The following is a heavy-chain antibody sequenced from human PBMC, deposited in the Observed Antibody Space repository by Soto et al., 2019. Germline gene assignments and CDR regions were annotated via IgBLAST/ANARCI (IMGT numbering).Heavy chain of an antibody. CDR2: ISAYNGNT. CDR1: GYTFTSYG. D-gene: IGHD3-10*01. V-gene: IGHV1-18*01. J-gene: IGHJ5*02. CDR3: ASGLSGFCFDP. Sequence: ASVKVSCKASGYTFTSYGISWVRQAPGQGLEWMGWISAYNGNTNYAQKFQGRVTITADESTSTAYMELSSLRSEDTSVYYCASGLSGFCFDPWGQGTLVTVSS.